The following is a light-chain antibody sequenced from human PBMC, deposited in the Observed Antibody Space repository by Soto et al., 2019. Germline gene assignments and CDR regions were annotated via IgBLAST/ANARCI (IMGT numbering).Light chain of an antibody. Sequence: EIVLTQSPGTLSLSPGERATLSCRASQSVSSSYLAWYQQKPGQAPRLLMYGASSRATGIPDRFSGSGSGTDFTLTISRLEPEDFAVYYCQQYGSSSLFTFGPGT. CDR3: QQYGSSSLFT. J-gene: IGKJ3*01. V-gene: IGKV3-20*01. CDR1: QSVSSSY. CDR2: GAS.